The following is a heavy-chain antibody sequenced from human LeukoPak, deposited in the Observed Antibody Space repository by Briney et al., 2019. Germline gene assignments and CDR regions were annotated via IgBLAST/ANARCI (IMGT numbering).Heavy chain of an antibody. Sequence: SVKVSCKASGYTFTHHGISWVRQAPGQGLEWMGGIIPIFGTANYAQKFQGRVTITADKSTSTAYMELSSLRSEDTAVYYCASGQITMVRGAKGPIYYFDYWGQGTLVTVSS. CDR1: GYTFTHHG. J-gene: IGHJ4*02. D-gene: IGHD3-10*01. CDR2: IIPIFGTA. V-gene: IGHV1-69*06. CDR3: ASGQITMVRGAKGPIYYFDY.